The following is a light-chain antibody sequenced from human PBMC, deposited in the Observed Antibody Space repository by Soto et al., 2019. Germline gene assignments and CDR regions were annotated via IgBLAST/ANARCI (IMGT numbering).Light chain of an antibody. V-gene: IGLV1-40*01. CDR1: SSNIGAGYD. CDR3: LSCDSSLSADV. J-gene: IGLJ1*01. Sequence: QSVLTQPPSLSGAPGQRVTISCTGSSSNIGAGYDVHWYQQLPGTTPKLLTYVNSNRPSGVPDRFSGSMSGTSASLAITGLRADDDADYYCLSCDSSLSADVFGTGTKLTVL. CDR2: VNS.